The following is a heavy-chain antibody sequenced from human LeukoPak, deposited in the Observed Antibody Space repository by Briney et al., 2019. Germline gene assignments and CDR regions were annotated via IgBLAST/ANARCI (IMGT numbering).Heavy chain of an antibody. D-gene: IGHD2-21*02. CDR1: GFIISNAW. CDR2: LKSKIDGGTT. CDR3: TTMSSVSTIDY. J-gene: IGHJ4*02. V-gene: IGHV3-15*01. Sequence: GGSLRLSCAASGFIISNAWMSWVRQAPGKGLDWVGRLKSKIDGGTTDYAAPVKGRFTISRDDSKNTLYLQMNSLKTEDTAVYYCTTMSSVSTIDYWGQGTLVTVSS.